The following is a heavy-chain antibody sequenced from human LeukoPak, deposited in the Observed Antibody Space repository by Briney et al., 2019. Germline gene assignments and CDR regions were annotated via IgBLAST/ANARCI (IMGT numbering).Heavy chain of an antibody. CDR1: GGSISSYY. V-gene: IGHV4-59*01. Sequence: SETLSLTCTVAGGSISSYYWSWIRQPPGKGLEWIGYIYYSGSPNYNPSLKGRVTISVDTSKNQFSLKLSSVTAADTAVYYCARSPMSSGWYYFDYWGQGTLVTVSS. D-gene: IGHD6-19*01. J-gene: IGHJ4*02. CDR3: ARSPMSSGWYYFDY. CDR2: IYYSGSP.